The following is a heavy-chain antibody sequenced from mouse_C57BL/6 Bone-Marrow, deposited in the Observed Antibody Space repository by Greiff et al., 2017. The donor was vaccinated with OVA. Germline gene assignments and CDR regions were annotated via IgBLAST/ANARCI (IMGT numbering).Heavy chain of an antibody. V-gene: IGHV1-81*01. J-gene: IGHJ2*01. D-gene: IGHD2-1*01. Sequence: QVQLQQSGAELARPGASVKLSCKASGYTFTSYGISWVKQRTGQGLEWIGEIYPRSGNTYYNEKLKGKATLTADKASSTAYLELLNLTSEDSAVYFSATDGHGNDYWGQGTTLTVSA. CDR3: ATDGHGNDY. CDR1: GYTFTSYG. CDR2: IYPRSGNT.